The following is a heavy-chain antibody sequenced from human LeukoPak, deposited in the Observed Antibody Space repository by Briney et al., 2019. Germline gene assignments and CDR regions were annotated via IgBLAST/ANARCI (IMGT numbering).Heavy chain of an antibody. V-gene: IGHV3-7*01. J-gene: IGHJ4*02. CDR2: INEHGGEK. D-gene: IGHD2-2*01. CDR1: GFTFSNYW. CDR3: ARDPGYCSSTSCSLHYFDY. Sequence: PGGSLRLSCAASGFTFSNYWVTWVRQAPGKGLEWVANINEHGGEKYYVDSLKGRFTISRDNAKNSLYLETNSLRAEDTAVYYCARDPGYCSSTSCSLHYFDYWGQGTLVTVSS.